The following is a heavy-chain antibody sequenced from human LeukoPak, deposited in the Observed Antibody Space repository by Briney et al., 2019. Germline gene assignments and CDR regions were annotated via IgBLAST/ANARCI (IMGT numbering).Heavy chain of an antibody. CDR3: ARTPSDYVGSINWFDP. CDR2: INHSGST. J-gene: IGHJ5*02. V-gene: IGHV4-34*01. D-gene: IGHD4-17*01. Sequence: SETLSLTCAVYGGSFSGDYWSWIRQPPGKGLEWIGEINHSGSTNYNPSLKSRVTISVDMSKNQFSLKLSSVTAADTAVYYCARTPSDYVGSINWFDPWGQGTLVTVSS. CDR1: GGSFSGDY.